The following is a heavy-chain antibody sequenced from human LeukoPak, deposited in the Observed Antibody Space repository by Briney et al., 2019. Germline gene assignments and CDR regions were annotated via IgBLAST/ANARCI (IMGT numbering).Heavy chain of an antibody. CDR2: ISSRGSTI. J-gene: IGHJ4*02. V-gene: IGHV3-48*03. CDR1: GFTLSSYE. D-gene: IGHD2-2*01. CDR3: ARRYSSSTTCTFDY. Sequence: GGSLRLSCAASGFTLSSYEMNWVRQAPGKGLEWVSYISSRGSTIYYADSVKGRFTISRDNAKNSLYLQMNSLGAEDTAVYYCARRYSSSTTCTFDYWGQGTLVTVSS.